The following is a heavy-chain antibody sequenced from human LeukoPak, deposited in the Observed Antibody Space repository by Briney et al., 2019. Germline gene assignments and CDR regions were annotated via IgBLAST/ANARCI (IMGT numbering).Heavy chain of an antibody. CDR2: IYYSGST. CDR1: GGSISSGDYY. V-gene: IGHV4-30-4*01. J-gene: IGHJ6*02. CDR3: ARLPLLVSPYYYGMDV. Sequence: SQTLPLTCTVSGGSISSGDYYWSWIRQPPGKGLEWIGYIYYSGSTNYNPSLKSRVTISVDTSKNQFSLKLSSVTAADTAVYYCARLPLLVSPYYYGMDVWGQGTTVTVSS.